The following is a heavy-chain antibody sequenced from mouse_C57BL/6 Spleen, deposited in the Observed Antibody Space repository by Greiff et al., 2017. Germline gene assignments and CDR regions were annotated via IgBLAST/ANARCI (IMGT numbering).Heavy chain of an antibody. CDR2: INPSTGGT. J-gene: IGHJ3*01. V-gene: IGHV1-42*01. CDR3: ARGRAAQATWFAY. D-gene: IGHD3-2*02. Sequence: EVQLQQSGPELVKPGASVKISCKASGYSFTGYYMNWVKQSPEKSLEWIGEINPSTGGTTYNQKFKAKATLTVDKSSSTAYMQLKSLTSEDSAVCYCARGRAAQATWFAYWGQGTLVTVSA. CDR1: GYSFTGYY.